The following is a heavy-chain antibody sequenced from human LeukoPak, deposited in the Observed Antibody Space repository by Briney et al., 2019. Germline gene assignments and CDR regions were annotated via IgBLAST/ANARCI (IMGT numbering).Heavy chain of an antibody. D-gene: IGHD5-18*01. CDR3: AKSKRRTAMVAYMDV. CDR2: ISWDGGST. CDR1: GFTFDDYT. J-gene: IGHJ6*03. Sequence: PGGSLRLSCAASGFTFDDYTMHWVRQAPGKGLEWVSLISWDGGSTYYADSVKGRFTISRDNSKNSLYLQMNSLRTEDTALYYCAKSKRRTAMVAYMDVWGKGTTVTVSS. V-gene: IGHV3-43*01.